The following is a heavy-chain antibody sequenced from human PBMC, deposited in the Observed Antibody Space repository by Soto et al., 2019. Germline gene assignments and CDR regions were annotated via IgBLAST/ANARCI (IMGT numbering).Heavy chain of an antibody. CDR3: ARVYYDSSGYYYWYFDL. Sequence: GASVKVSCKASGYTFTSYGISWVRQAPGQGLEWMGWISAYNGNTNYAQKLQGRVTMTTDTSTSTAYMELRSLRSDDTAVYYCARVYYDSSGYYYWYFDLWGRGTLVTVSS. J-gene: IGHJ2*01. CDR2: ISAYNGNT. D-gene: IGHD3-22*01. CDR1: GYTFTSYG. V-gene: IGHV1-18*01.